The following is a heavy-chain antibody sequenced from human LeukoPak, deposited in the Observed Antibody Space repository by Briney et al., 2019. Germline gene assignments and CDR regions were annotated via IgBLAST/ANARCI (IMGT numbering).Heavy chain of an antibody. CDR3: ARHDWRYYYGSVLDY. CDR1: GFDFSSYS. CDR2: ISPWSDYI. J-gene: IGHJ4*02. D-gene: IGHD3-10*01. Sequence: GGSLRLSCAASGFDFSSYSMNWVRQAPGKGLEWVSAISPWSDYIYYVDSVKGRSTISRDYAKNSLYLQMNSLRAEDTAVYYCARHDWRYYYGSVLDYWGQGTLVTVSS. V-gene: IGHV3-21*01.